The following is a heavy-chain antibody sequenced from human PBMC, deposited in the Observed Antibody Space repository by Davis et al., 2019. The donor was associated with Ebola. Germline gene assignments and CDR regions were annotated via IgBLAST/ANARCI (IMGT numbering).Heavy chain of an antibody. V-gene: IGHV1-18*04. CDR3: VRSTYDILIDFDF. Sequence: ASVKVSCKASGGTFTSYTISWVRKAPGQGLEWLGWISAFKGKTHYAQTFQGRMTLTTDTSTSTAYMELESLRSDDTAVYYCVRSTYDILIDFDFWGQGTLVTVSS. CDR2: ISAFKGKT. D-gene: IGHD3-9*01. CDR1: GGTFTSYT. J-gene: IGHJ4*02.